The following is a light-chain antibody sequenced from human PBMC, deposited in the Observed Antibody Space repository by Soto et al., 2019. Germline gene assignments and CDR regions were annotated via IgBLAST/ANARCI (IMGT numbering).Light chain of an antibody. CDR2: SSH. CDR3: AAWDDSLNGPV. CDR1: SSNIGSNT. Sequence: QLVLTQPPSASGTPGQRVTISCSGSSSNIGSNTVCWYQQLPGTAPKLLVYSSHQRPSGVPDRFSGSKSGTSASLAISGLQSDDEALYYCAAWDDSLNGPVFGGGTQLTVL. V-gene: IGLV1-44*01. J-gene: IGLJ3*02.